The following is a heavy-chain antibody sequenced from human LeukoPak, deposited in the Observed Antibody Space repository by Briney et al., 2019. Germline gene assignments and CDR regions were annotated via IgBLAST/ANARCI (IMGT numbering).Heavy chain of an antibody. J-gene: IGHJ3*02. V-gene: IGHV1-2*02. D-gene: IGHD3-22*01. CDR2: INPNSGGT. Sequence: ASVKVSCKASGYTFTGYYMHWVRQAPGQGLEWMGWINPNSGGTNYAQKFQGRVTMTRDTSISTAYMELSRLRSEDTAVYYCARDVPRITMIVVVTPRGDAFDIWGQGTVVTVSS. CDR3: ARDVPRITMIVVVTPRGDAFDI. CDR1: GYTFTGYY.